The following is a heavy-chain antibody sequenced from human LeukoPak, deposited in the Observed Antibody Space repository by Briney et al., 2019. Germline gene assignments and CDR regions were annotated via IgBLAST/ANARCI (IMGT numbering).Heavy chain of an antibody. Sequence: GRSLRLSCAASGFTFSSYAMHWVRQAPGKGLEWVAVISYDGSNKYYADSVKGRFTISRDNSKNTLYLQMNSLRAEDTAVYYYAKDRNSINYDSSGYYGYWGQGTLVTVSS. CDR3: AKDRNSINYDSSGYYGY. V-gene: IGHV3-30-3*01. CDR1: GFTFSSYA. D-gene: IGHD3-22*01. J-gene: IGHJ4*02. CDR2: ISYDGSNK.